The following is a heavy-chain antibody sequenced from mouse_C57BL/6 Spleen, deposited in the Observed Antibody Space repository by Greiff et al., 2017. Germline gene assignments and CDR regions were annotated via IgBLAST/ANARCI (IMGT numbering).Heavy chain of an antibody. D-gene: IGHD2-12*01. Sequence: EVKVVESGGGLVQPGGSMKLSCVASGFTFSNYWMNWVRQSPEKGLEWVAQIRLKSDNYATHYAESVKGRFTISRDDSKSSVYLQMNNLRAEDTGIYYCTAYYSSYAMDYWGQGTSVTVSS. V-gene: IGHV6-3*01. CDR1: GFTFSNYW. CDR3: TAYYSSYAMDY. CDR2: IRLKSDNYAT. J-gene: IGHJ4*01.